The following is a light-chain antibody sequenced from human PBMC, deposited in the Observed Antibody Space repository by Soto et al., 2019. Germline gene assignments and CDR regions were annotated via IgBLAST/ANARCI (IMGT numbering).Light chain of an antibody. CDR1: QSVSNNY. CDR3: QQYGRT. J-gene: IGKJ1*01. CDR2: GAS. Sequence: EIVLTQSPGTLSLSPGERSTLACRASQSVSNNYLAWYQQKPGQAPRLLIYGASNRATGIADRFSGSGSGTDFSLTISRLEPEDSAVYFCQQYGRTFGQGTKVDIK. V-gene: IGKV3-20*01.